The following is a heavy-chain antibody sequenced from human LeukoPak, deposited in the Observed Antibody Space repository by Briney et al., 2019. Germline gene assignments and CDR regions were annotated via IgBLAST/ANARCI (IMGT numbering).Heavy chain of an antibody. J-gene: IGHJ4*02. V-gene: IGHV3-30-3*01. CDR2: ISYDGSNK. Sequence: GGSLRLSCAASGFTFSSYAMHWVRQAPGKGLEWVAVISYDGSNKYYADSVKGRFTISRDNSKNTLYLQMNSLRPEDTAVYYCAKVRVGTAHFDYWGQGTLVTVSS. CDR3: AKVRVGTAHFDY. CDR1: GFTFSSYA. D-gene: IGHD2-15*01.